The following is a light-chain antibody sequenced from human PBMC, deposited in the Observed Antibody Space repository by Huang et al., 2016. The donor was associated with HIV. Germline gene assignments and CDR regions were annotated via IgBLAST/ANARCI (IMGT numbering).Light chain of an antibody. CDR1: QEISNY. CDR2: DSF. J-gene: IGKJ3*01. Sequence: DIQMTQSPSSLSASVGDRVTITCQASQEISNYLNWYQQKPWKAPKRLIFDSFNLETGVPSRFRGSGSGTDFTFTISSLQPEDFATYYCQQHDSLPITFGPGTKVEIK. V-gene: IGKV1-33*01. CDR3: QQHDSLPIT.